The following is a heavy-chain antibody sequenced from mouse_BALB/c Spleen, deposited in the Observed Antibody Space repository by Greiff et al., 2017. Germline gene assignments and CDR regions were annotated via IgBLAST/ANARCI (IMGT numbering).Heavy chain of an antibody. J-gene: IGHJ2*01. CDR1: GYSITSGYY. CDR2: ISYDGSN. D-gene: IGHD2-3*01. Sequence: DVKLQESGPGLVKPSQSLSLTCSVTGYSITSGYYWNWIRQFPGNKLEWMGYISYDGSNNYNPSLKNRISITRDTSKNQFFLKLNSVTTEDTATYYCARLGDGYLYYFDYWGQGTTLTVSS. CDR3: ARLGDGYLYYFDY. V-gene: IGHV3-6*02.